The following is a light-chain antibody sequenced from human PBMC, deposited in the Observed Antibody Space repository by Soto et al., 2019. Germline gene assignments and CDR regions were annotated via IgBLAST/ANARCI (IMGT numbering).Light chain of an antibody. CDR1: QSVNSN. J-gene: IGKJ4*01. CDR3: QQYNDWPLT. Sequence: EIVMTQSPATLSLSPGERATLSCRASQSVNSNLAWYQQKRGQAPRLLIYGASTRATGIPARFSGSGSGTEFTLTISSLQSEDFAVYYCQQYNDWPLTFGGGTKVDMK. V-gene: IGKV3-15*01. CDR2: GAS.